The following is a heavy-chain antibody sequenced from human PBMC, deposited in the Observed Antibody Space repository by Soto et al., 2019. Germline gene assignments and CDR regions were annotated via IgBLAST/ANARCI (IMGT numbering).Heavy chain of an antibody. CDR3: ARQIYDSDTGPNFQYYFDS. D-gene: IGHD3-22*01. Sequence: ESLKISCKGSGYSFAGYWITWVRQKPGKGLEWMGRIDPSDSQTYYSPSFRGHVTISVTKSITTVFLQWSSLRASDTAMYYCARQIYDSDTGPNFQYYFDSWGQGTPVTVS. J-gene: IGHJ4*02. V-gene: IGHV5-10-1*01. CDR2: IDPSDSQT. CDR1: GYSFAGYW.